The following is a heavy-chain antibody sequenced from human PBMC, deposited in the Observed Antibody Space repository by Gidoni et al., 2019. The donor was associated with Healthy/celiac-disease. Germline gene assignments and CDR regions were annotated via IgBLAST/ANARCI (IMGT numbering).Heavy chain of an antibody. V-gene: IGHV3-33*01. CDR2: IWYDGSNK. CDR3: ARAGVGAFDI. Sequence: QVQVVESGGGVVQPGRSLRLSCAASGFTFSSYGMHWVRQAPGKGLEWVAVIWYDGSNKYYADSVEGRFTISRDKSKNTLYLQMNSLRAEDTAVYYCARAGVGAFDIWGQGTMVTVSS. D-gene: IGHD3-16*01. CDR1: GFTFSSYG. J-gene: IGHJ3*02.